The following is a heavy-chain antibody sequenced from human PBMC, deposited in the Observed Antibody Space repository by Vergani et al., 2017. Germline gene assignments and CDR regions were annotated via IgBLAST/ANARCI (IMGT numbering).Heavy chain of an antibody. CDR3: ARGDYGILTGYRY. CDR2: INPSGGHT. J-gene: IGHJ4*02. V-gene: IGHV1-46*03. Sequence: QVQVVQSGAEVKKSGSSVKVSCKTSGYTFSNYYMHWVRQAPGQGLEWMGIINPSGGHTNYAQKFQGRVTMTRDTSTSTVYMELSSLRSEYTAIYYCARGDYGILTGYRYWGQGTLVTVSA. D-gene: IGHD3-9*01. CDR1: GYTFSNYY.